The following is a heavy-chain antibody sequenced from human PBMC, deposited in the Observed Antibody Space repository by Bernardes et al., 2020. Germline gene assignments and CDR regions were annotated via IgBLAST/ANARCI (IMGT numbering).Heavy chain of an antibody. J-gene: IGHJ4*02. V-gene: IGHV3-74*01. D-gene: IGHD4-4*01. CDR3: AKGGATVIDY. CDR2: ISTDGSTT. Sequence: GGSLRLSCAASGFTLSNYWMHWVRQAPGTGLVWVSRISTDGSTTNYAESVKGRFTISRDNAKNTLYLQMNSLRAEDTAVYYCAKGGATVIDYWGQGTLVTVSS. CDR1: GFTLSNYW.